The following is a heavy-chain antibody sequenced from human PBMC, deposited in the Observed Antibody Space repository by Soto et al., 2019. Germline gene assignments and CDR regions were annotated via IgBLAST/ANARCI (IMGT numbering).Heavy chain of an antibody. Sequence: EAQLLQSGGGLVPPGGSLRLSCVASGFAFGNNPMAWVRQTPGKGLQWISTISGSGGMTDYEDSVRGRFTVSIDHSKDTVHLQMTSLRADDTAVYYCAKDRTMARGIRAFDIWGQGTTVTISS. CDR2: ISGSGGMT. CDR1: GFAFGNNP. D-gene: IGHD3-10*01. CDR3: AKDRTMARGIRAFDI. J-gene: IGHJ3*02. V-gene: IGHV3-23*01.